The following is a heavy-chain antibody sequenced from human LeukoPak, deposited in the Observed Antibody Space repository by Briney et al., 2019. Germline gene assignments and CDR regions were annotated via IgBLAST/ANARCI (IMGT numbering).Heavy chain of an antibody. V-gene: IGHV3-21*01. CDR3: AREGGSAARSDY. J-gene: IGHJ4*02. CDR1: GFTFSSYS. Sequence: GGSLRLSCAASGFTFSSYSMNWVRQAPGKGLEWVSSTSSSSSNIYYADSVKGRFTISRDNAENSLYLQLNSLRAEDAAVYYCAREGGSAARSDYWGQGTLVTVSS. CDR2: TSSSSSNI. D-gene: IGHD6-6*01.